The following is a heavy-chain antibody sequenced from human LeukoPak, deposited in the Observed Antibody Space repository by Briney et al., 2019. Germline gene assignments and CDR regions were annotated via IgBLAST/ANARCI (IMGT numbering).Heavy chain of an antibody. J-gene: IGHJ4*02. CDR2: IYYSGST. V-gene: IGHV4-39*06. D-gene: IGHD3-22*01. Sequence: SETLSLTCTVSGGSISSSSYYWGWIRQPPGKGLEWIGSIYYSGSTYYNPSLKGRVTISVDTSKNQFPLKLSSVTAADTAVYYCARDGSVYYYDYWGQGTLVTVSS. CDR3: ARDGSVYYYDY. CDR1: GGSISSSSYY.